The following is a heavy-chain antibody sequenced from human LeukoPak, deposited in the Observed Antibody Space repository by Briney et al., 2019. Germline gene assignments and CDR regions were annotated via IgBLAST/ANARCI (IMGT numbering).Heavy chain of an antibody. Sequence: SETLSLTCAVYGGSFSGYYWSWIRQPPGKGLEWIGYIYYSGSTNYNPSLKSRVTISVDTSKNQFSLKLSSVTAADTAVYYCARKYYDFWSGNNWFDPWGQGTLVTVSS. CDR2: IYYSGST. J-gene: IGHJ5*02. CDR1: GGSFSGYY. D-gene: IGHD3-3*01. V-gene: IGHV4-59*01. CDR3: ARKYYDFWSGNNWFDP.